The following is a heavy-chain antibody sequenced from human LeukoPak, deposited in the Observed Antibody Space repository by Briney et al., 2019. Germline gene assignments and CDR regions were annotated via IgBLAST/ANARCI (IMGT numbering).Heavy chain of an antibody. Sequence: GGSLRLSCAASGFTFDDYAMHWVRQAPGRGLEWVSLISGDGGSTYYADSVKGRFTISRDISKNSLYLQMNSLRTEDTALYYCAKVSDWFYSYYYMDVWGKGTTVTVSS. J-gene: IGHJ6*03. V-gene: IGHV3-43*02. CDR3: AKVSDWFYSYYYMDV. CDR2: ISGDGGST. D-gene: IGHD3-3*01. CDR1: GFTFDDYA.